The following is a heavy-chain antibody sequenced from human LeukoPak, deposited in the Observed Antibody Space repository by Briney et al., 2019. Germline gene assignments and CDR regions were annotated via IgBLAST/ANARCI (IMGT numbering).Heavy chain of an antibody. J-gene: IGHJ5*02. CDR3: ARGGEVGWFDP. D-gene: IGHD3-10*01. V-gene: IGHV1-69*04. Sequence: ASVKVSCKASGGTFSSYAISWVRQAPGQGLEWMGRIIPILGIANYAQKFQGRVTIAADKSTSTAYMELSSLRSEDTAVYYCARGGEVGWFDPWGQGTLVTVSS. CDR1: GGTFSSYA. CDR2: IIPILGIA.